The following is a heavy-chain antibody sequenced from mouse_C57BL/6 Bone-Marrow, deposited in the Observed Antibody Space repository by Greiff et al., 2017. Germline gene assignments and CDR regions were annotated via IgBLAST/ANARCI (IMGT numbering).Heavy chain of an antibody. CDR1: GIDFSRYW. CDR3: ARSYDGYYVWYFDV. V-gene: IGHV4-1*01. J-gene: IGHJ1*03. Sequence: EVKLVESGGGLVQPGGSLKLSCAASGIDFSRYWMSWVRRAPGKGLEWIGEINPDSSTINYAPSLKDKFIISRDNAKNTLYLQMSKVRSEDTALYYCARSYDGYYVWYFDVWGTGTTVTVSS. CDR2: INPDSSTI. D-gene: IGHD2-3*01.